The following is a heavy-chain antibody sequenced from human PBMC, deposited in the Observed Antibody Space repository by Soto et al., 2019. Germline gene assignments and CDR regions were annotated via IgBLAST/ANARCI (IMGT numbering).Heavy chain of an antibody. Sequence: EVQLVESGGGLVQPGGSLRLSCAASGFTFSSYAMHWVRQAPGKGLEYVSAISSNGGSTYYANSVKGRFTISRDNSKNTLYLQMGSLRAEDMAVYYCARFVAVAGGFDYRGQGTLVTVSS. V-gene: IGHV3-64*01. CDR1: GFTFSSYA. CDR3: ARFVAVAGGFDY. CDR2: ISSNGGST. J-gene: IGHJ4*02. D-gene: IGHD6-19*01.